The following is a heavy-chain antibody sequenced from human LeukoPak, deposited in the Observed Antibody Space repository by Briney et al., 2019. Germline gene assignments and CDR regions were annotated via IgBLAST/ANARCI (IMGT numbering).Heavy chain of an antibody. J-gene: IGHJ4*02. V-gene: IGHV3-23*01. D-gene: IGHD7-27*01. CDR1: GFTFSSYT. CDR3: AKDGGLWVSAHWGDS. Sequence: GGSLRLSCTASGFTFSSYTTSWVRQAPGKGLKWVSTITTGGPNTYYADSVKGRFTVSRDDSKNTLYLQMNSLRAEDTAVYYCAKDGGLWVSAHWGDSWGRGTLVTVSS. CDR2: ITTGGPNT.